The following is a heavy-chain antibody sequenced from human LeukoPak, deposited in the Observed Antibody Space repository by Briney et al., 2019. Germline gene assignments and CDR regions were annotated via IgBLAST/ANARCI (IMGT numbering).Heavy chain of an antibody. CDR2: IIPIFGTA. V-gene: IGHV1-69*13. CDR3: ARVIGSGWYNWFDP. Sequence: SVKVTCKASGGTFSSYAISWVRQAPGQGLEWMGGIIPIFGTANYAQKFQGRVTITADESTSTAYMELSSLRSEDTAVYYCARVIGSGWYNWFDPWGQGTLVTVSS. CDR1: GGTFSSYA. D-gene: IGHD6-19*01. J-gene: IGHJ5*02.